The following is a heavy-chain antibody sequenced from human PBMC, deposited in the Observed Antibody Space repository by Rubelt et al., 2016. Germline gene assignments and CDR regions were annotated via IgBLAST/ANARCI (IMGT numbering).Heavy chain of an antibody. J-gene: IGHJ3*02. CDR1: GGSINSRSYY. Sequence: QLQLQESGPGLVKPSETLSLTCTVSGGSINSRSYYWGWIRQPPGKGLEWIGSINHSGTTYYSPSLKGRVIISVDTSKNQFSLKLSSLTAADTAVYYCAVTPICGVGNGFDILGQGTLVNVSS. CDR3: AVTPICGVGNGFDI. D-gene: IGHD3-3*01. V-gene: IGHV4-39*07. CDR2: INHSGTT.